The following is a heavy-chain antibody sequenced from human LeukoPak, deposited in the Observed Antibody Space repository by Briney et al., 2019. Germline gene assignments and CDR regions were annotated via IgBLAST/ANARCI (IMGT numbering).Heavy chain of an antibody. CDR2: IYYSGST. V-gene: IGHV4-59*08. CDR1: GGSISSYY. CDR3: ARGPPSGYLSYYSSGMDV. Sequence: SETLSLTCTVSGGSISSYYWSWIRQPPGKGLEWIGYIYYSGSTNYNPSLKSRVTISVDTSKNQFSLKLSSVTAADTAVYYCARGPPSGYLSYYSSGMDVGAQGPRVTVSS. J-gene: IGHJ6*02. D-gene: IGHD6-25*01.